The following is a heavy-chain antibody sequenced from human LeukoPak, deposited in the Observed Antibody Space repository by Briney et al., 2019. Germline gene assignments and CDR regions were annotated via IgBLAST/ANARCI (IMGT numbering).Heavy chain of an antibody. J-gene: IGHJ6*03. CDR2: IKQDGSEK. CDR3: ARARGNYDFWSGYLYYMDV. Sequence: GGSLRLSCAASGFTFSSYWMSWVRQAPGKGVEGVANIKQDGSEKYYVDSVKGRFTISRDNAKNSLYLQMNSLRAEDTAVYYCARARGNYDFWSGYLYYMDVWGKGTTVTVSS. CDR1: GFTFSSYW. D-gene: IGHD3-3*01. V-gene: IGHV3-7*01.